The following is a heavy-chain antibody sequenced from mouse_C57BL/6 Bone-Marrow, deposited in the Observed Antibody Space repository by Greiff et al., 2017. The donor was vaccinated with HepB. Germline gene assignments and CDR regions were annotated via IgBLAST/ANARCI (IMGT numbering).Heavy chain of an antibody. Sequence: QVQLKQSGAELARPGASVKMSCKASGYTFTSYTMHWVKQRPGQGLEWIGYINPSSGYTKYNQKFKDKATLTADKSSSTAYMQLSSLTSEDSAVYYCARLRAAQATWFAYWGQGTLVTVSA. D-gene: IGHD3-2*02. CDR3: ARLRAAQATWFAY. J-gene: IGHJ3*01. CDR2: INPSSGYT. CDR1: GYTFTSYT. V-gene: IGHV1-4*01.